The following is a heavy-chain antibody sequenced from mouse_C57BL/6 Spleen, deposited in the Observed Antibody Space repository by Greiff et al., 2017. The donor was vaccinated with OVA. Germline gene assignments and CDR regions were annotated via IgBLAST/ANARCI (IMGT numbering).Heavy chain of an antibody. D-gene: IGHD2-3*01. CDR3: AREVYDGYYGTYAMDY. V-gene: IGHV1-72*01. CDR2: IDPNSGGT. J-gene: IGHJ4*01. CDR1: GYTFTSYW. Sequence: QVQLKQPGAELVKPGASVKLSCKASGYTFTSYWMHWVKQRPGRGLEWIGRIDPNSGGTKYNEKFKSKATLTVDKPSSTAYMQLSSLTSEDSAVYYCAREVYDGYYGTYAMDYWGQGTSVTVSS.